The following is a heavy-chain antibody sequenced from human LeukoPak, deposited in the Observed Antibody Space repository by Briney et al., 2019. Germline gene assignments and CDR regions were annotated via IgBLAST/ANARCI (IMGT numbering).Heavy chain of an antibody. V-gene: IGHV4-34*01. J-gene: IGHJ4*02. Sequence: PSETLSLTCAVYGGSFSGYYWSWIRQPPGKGLEWIGEINHSGSTNYNPSLKSRVTISVDTSKNQFSLKLSSVTAADTAVYYCASSTSPIQYSGYSYWGQGTLVTVSS. CDR2: INHSGST. CDR1: GGSFSGYY. D-gene: IGHD5-12*01. CDR3: ASSTSPIQYSGYSY.